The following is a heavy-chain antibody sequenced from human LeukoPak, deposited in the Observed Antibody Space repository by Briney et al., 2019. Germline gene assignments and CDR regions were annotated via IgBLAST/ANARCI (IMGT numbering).Heavy chain of an antibody. CDR1: GGAIISDNFY. J-gene: IGHJ4*02. Sequence: SETLSVTCTVSGGAIISDNFYWGWVRQPSGKGLEWVGSINYSGTTYYNPSLRSRVSISVDTSRTQFFLRLNSVTAADTAVYYCGRLFDSWGQGMLVSVSS. CDR3: GRLFDS. CDR2: INYSGTT. V-gene: IGHV4-39*01.